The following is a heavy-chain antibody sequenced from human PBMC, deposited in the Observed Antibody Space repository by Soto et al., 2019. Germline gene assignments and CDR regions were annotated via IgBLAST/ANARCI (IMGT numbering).Heavy chain of an antibody. J-gene: IGHJ6*02. Sequence: SVKVSCKASGGTFSSYAISWVRQAPGQGLEWMGGIIPIFGTANYAQKFPGRVTITADESTSTAYMELSSLRSEDTAVYYCARGGYSSSCYRVYYYYYGMDVWGQGTTVTVSS. CDR3: ARGGYSSSCYRVYYYYYGMDV. D-gene: IGHD6-13*01. CDR2: IIPIFGTA. CDR1: GGTFSSYA. V-gene: IGHV1-69*13.